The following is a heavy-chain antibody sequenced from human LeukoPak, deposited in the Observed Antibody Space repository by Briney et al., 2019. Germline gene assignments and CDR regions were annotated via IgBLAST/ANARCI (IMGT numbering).Heavy chain of an antibody. J-gene: IGHJ5*02. CDR1: GFTVSSNY. CDR2: IYSGGRT. V-gene: IGHV3-53*01. Sequence: GSLRLSCAASGFTVSSNYMNWVRQAPGKGLEWVSVIYSGGRTYYADSVKGRFTISRDNAKNTVYLQMNSLRAEDTAVYYCAREPTYYDILSGYYSLMGFDPWGQGTLVTVSS. D-gene: IGHD3-9*01. CDR3: AREPTYYDILSGYYSLMGFDP.